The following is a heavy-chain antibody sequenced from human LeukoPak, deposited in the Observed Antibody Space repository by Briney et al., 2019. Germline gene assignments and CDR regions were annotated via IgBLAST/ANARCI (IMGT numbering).Heavy chain of an antibody. CDR1: GFTFSSYS. D-gene: IGHD6-19*01. V-gene: IGHV3-48*04. Sequence: GGSLRLSCAASGFTFSSYSMNWVRQAPGKGLEWVSYISSSGSTIYYADSVKGRFTISRDNAKNSLYLQMNSLRAEDTAVYYCARGFYSSGWSVDYWGQGTLVTVSS. CDR2: ISSSGSTI. J-gene: IGHJ4*02. CDR3: ARGFYSSGWSVDY.